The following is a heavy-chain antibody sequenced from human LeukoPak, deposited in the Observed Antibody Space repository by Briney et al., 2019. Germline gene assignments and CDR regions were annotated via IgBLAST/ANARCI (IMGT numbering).Heavy chain of an antibody. CDR2: ISAYNGNT. V-gene: IGHV1-18*01. CDR1: GYTFTSYG. J-gene: IGHJ1*01. CDR3: ARDGYQPLDVTYFQH. D-gene: IGHD2-2*01. Sequence: ASVKVSCKASGYTFTSYGITWVRQAPGQGLVWMGWISAYNGNTNYPQKLQGRVTMTTDTSTSTAYMELRSLRSDDTAVYYCARDGYQPLDVTYFQHWGQGTLVTVSS.